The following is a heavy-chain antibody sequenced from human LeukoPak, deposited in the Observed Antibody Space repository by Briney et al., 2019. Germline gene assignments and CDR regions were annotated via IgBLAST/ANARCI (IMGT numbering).Heavy chain of an antibody. J-gene: IGHJ5*02. D-gene: IGHD3-9*01. Sequence: SVTVSCKASGGTFSSYAISWVRQAPGQGLEWMGGIIPIFGTANYAQKFQGRVTITADESTSTAYMELSSLRSEDTAVYYCAREVDYDILTGQNWFDPWGQGTLVTVSS. CDR1: GGTFSSYA. CDR3: AREVDYDILTGQNWFDP. CDR2: IIPIFGTA. V-gene: IGHV1-69*01.